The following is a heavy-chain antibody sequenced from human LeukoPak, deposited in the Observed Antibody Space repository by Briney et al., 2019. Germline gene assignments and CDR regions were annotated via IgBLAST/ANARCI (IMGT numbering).Heavy chain of an antibody. CDR3: ARGPRMTRTYYYYYGMDV. CDR2: INHSGGT. CDR1: GGSFSGYY. J-gene: IGHJ6*02. Sequence: SETLSLTCAAYGGSFSGYYWSWIRQPPGKGLEWIGEINHSGGTNYNPSLKSRVTISVDTSKNQFSLKLSSVTAADTAVYYCARGPRMTRTYYYYYGMDVWGQGTTVTVSS. V-gene: IGHV4-34*01. D-gene: IGHD2-15*01.